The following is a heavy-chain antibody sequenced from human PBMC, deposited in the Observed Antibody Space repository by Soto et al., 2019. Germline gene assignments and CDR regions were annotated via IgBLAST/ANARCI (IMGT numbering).Heavy chain of an antibody. CDR3: ARLDEYYFDY. CDR1: GGSFSGYY. Sequence: SETLSLTCAVYGGSFSGYYWSWIRQPPGKGLEWIGEINHSGSTNYNPSLKSRVTISVDTSKNQFSLKLSSVTAADTAVYYCARLDEYYFDYWGQGTRVTVSS. CDR2: INHSGST. J-gene: IGHJ4*02. V-gene: IGHV4-34*01.